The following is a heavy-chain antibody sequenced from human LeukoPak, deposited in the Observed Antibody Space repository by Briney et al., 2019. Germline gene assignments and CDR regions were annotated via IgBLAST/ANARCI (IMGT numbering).Heavy chain of an antibody. CDR3: ASQYCSSTSCYAFDP. V-gene: IGHV1-69*13. CDR1: GGTFSSYA. CDR2: IIPIFGTA. J-gene: IGHJ5*02. Sequence: GASVRVSCKASGGTFSSYAISWVRQAPGQGLEWMGGIIPIFGTANYAQKFQGRVTITADGSTSTAYMELSSLRSEDTAVYYCASQYCSSTSCYAFDPWGQGTLVTVSS. D-gene: IGHD2-2*01.